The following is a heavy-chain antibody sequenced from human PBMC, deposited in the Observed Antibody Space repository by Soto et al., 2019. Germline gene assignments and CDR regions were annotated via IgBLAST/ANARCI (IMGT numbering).Heavy chain of an antibody. V-gene: IGHV3-23*01. J-gene: IGHJ3*02. CDR1: GFTCISYA. Sequence: VLSLRLSCAAAGFTCISYAVSWIRKAPGKGLEWVSAISGSGGSTYYADSVKGRFTISRDNSKNTLYLQMNSLRAEDTAVYYCANDYVWGSYRYGYAFDIWGQGTMVTVSS. CDR3: ANDYVWGSYRYGYAFDI. D-gene: IGHD3-16*02. CDR2: ISGSGGST.